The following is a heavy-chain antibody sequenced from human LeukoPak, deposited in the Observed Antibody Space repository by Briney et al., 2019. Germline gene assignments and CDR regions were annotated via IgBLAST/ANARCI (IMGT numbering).Heavy chain of an antibody. CDR1: GGSSSGYY. CDR2: INHSGST. V-gene: IGHV4-34*01. Sequence: SETLSLTCAVYGGSSSGYYWSWIRQPPGKGLEWIGEINHSGSTNYNPSLKSRVTISVDTSKNQFSLKLSSVTAADTAVYYCARGLILAAILFDPWGQGTLVTVSS. CDR3: ARGLILAAILFDP. D-gene: IGHD2-15*01. J-gene: IGHJ5*02.